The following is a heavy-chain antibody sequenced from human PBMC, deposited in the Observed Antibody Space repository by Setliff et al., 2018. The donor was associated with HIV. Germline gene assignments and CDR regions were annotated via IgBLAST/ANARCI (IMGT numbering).Heavy chain of an antibody. CDR2: IYTRGST. V-gene: IGHV4-4*07. Sequence: SETLSLTCTVSGGSITSYYWNWIRQPAGKGLEWIGRIYTRGSTIYNPSLKTRITMSVDTSKNQFSLRLSSVTAADTAVYYCARETIYDYVWGIDRLRGDALDVWGQGTMVTVSS. CDR3: ARETIYDYVWGIDRLRGDALDV. J-gene: IGHJ3*01. D-gene: IGHD3-16*02. CDR1: GGSITSYY.